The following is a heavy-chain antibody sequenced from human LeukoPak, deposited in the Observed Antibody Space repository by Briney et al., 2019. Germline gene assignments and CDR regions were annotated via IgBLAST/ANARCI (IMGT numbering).Heavy chain of an antibody. CDR2: IHISGNT. J-gene: IGHJ4*02. Sequence: SETLSLTCTVSGGSMRSYYWRWIRQPAEKGLEWIGRIHISGNTNYNPSLKSRVIMSVDTSKNQFSLKLNSVTAADTAMYYCARAPEFSSGWLHDYWGQGTLVTVSS. CDR3: ARAPEFSSGWLHDY. V-gene: IGHV4-4*07. CDR1: GGSMRSYY. D-gene: IGHD6-19*01.